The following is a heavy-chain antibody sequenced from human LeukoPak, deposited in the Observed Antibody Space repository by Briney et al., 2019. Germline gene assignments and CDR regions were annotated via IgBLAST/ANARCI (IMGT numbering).Heavy chain of an antibody. CDR1: GFSFTSYG. V-gene: IGHV3-30*03. CDR2: VSYDGSNK. Sequence: GGSLRLSCVASGFSFTSYGMHWVRQAPGKGLEWVAVVSYDGSNKNYADSVKGRFTISRDNSKNTLYLQLSSLRAEDTAVYYCVGSCSGSWTSDYGMDVWGQGTTVTVSS. CDR3: VGSCSGSWTSDYGMDV. D-gene: IGHD3-10*02. J-gene: IGHJ6*02.